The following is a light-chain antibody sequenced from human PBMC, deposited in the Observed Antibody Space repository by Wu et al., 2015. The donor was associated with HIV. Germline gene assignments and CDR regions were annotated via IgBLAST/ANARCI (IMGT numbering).Light chain of an antibody. CDR2: GAS. V-gene: IGKV3-20*01. CDR3: QQYGNSPRWT. J-gene: IGKJ1*01. Sequence: EIVLTQSPGTLSLSPGERATLSCRASQSISSNYLAWYQQKPGQPPRLLIYGASSRATGIPDRFSGSGSGTDFTLTISRLEPEDFAVYYCQQYGNSPRWTFGQGTKVEI. CDR1: QSISSNY.